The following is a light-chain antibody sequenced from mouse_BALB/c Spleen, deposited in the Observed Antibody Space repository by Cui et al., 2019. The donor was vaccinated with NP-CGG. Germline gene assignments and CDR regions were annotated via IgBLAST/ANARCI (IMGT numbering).Light chain of an antibody. Sequence: QAVVTQESALTTSPGETVTLTCRPSTGAVTTSNHANWVQEKPDHLFTGLIGGTNNRVPGVPARFSGSLIGDKAALTITGAQPEDEAIYFCALWYSNHWVFGGGTKLTVL. V-gene: IGLV1*01. CDR2: GTN. J-gene: IGLJ1*01. CDR3: ALWYSNHWV. CDR1: TGAVTTSNH.